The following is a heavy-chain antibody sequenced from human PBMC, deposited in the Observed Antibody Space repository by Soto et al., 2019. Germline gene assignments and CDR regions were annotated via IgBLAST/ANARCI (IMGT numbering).Heavy chain of an antibody. CDR2: VAANVTNR. J-gene: IGHJ6*02. D-gene: IGHD4-17*01. CDR1: GITFTTYA. Sequence: EVKLLQSGGGLVQPGGSLSLSCAASGITFTTYAMSWVRQAPGKGLEWVSTVAANVTNRHYADFVKGRFTISRDNSKNTLSLQMNSLRVEDTAIYYCAGDYLRLNSLNGNFYSFGMDVWGQGTAVTVSS. CDR3: AGDYLRLNSLNGNFYSFGMDV. V-gene: IGHV3-23*01.